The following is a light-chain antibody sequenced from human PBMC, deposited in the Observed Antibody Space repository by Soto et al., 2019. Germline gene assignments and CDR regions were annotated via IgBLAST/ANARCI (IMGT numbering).Light chain of an antibody. V-gene: IGLV2-14*01. J-gene: IGLJ3*02. CDR2: EVT. CDR1: SSDVGGYEY. Sequence: QSALTQPASVSGSPGQSITISCTGASSDVGGYEYVSWYQQHPDKAPKLMIYEVTNRPSGVSNRFSGSKSGNTASLIISGLQAEDEADYYCSSYTSSATWVFGGGTKVTVL. CDR3: SSYTSSATWV.